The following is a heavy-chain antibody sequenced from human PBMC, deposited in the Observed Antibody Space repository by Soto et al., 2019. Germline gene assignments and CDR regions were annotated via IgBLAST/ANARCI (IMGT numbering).Heavy chain of an antibody. CDR1: GYTFTGFY. Sequence: GASVKVSCKASGYTFTGFYLHWVRQAPGQGLEWMGWINPNTGDSSYAQKFQGRVTMTRDMSISTAYMDLSSLTFDDTAVYYCARDRRYYESSGDFEIWGQGTMVTVSS. CDR2: INPNTGDS. J-gene: IGHJ3*02. CDR3: ARDRRYYESSGDFEI. D-gene: IGHD3-22*01. V-gene: IGHV1-2*02.